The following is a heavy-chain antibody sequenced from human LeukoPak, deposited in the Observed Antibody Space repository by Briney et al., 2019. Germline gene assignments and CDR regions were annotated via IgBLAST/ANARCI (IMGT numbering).Heavy chain of an antibody. J-gene: IGHJ5*02. CDR1: GASISSSSYY. CDR3: ARHLGYYDILTGYYSP. CDR2: IYYSGST. Sequence: PSETLSLTCTVSGASISSSSYYWGWVRPPPGNGLEWIGSIYYSGSTYYNPSLKSRLTISVDTSKNQFALKLSSVAAADTAVYYCARHLGYYDILTGYYSPWGQGTLVTVSS. V-gene: IGHV4-39*01. D-gene: IGHD3-9*01.